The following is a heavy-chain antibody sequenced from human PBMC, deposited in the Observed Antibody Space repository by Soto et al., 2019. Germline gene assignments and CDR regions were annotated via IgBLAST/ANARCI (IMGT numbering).Heavy chain of an antibody. Sequence: APVRFAGRRSGSTFTSWGITWLRKAPEQGLEWMGWTSTDNGDTKFAQNLQGRVPMTTDTSTNTAYMELRSLRFEDTAVYSCARGSTHFIDHWGQGTQATVFS. V-gene: IGHV1-18*01. CDR1: GSTFTSWG. CDR3: ARGSTHFIDH. J-gene: IGHJ1*01. CDR2: TSTDNGDT. D-gene: IGHD2-15*01.